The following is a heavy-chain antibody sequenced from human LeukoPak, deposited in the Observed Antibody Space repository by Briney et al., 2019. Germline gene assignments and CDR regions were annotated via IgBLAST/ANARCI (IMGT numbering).Heavy chain of an antibody. Sequence: GGSLRLSCSASGFTFSSYAMHWVRQAPGKRLDYVSAITNNGGSTYYADSVKGRFTISRDNSKNTMYLQMSSPRAEDTAVYYCVGYCSTTTCSTDYWGQGTLVTVSS. J-gene: IGHJ4*02. V-gene: IGHV3-64D*06. D-gene: IGHD2-2*01. CDR2: ITNNGGST. CDR1: GFTFSSYA. CDR3: VGYCSTTTCSTDY.